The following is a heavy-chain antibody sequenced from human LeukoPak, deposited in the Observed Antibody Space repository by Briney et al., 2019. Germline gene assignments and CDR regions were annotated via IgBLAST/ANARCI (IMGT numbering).Heavy chain of an antibody. CDR1: GFTFDDYA. Sequence: GRSLRLSCAASGFTFDDYAMHWVRQAPGKGLEWVSGIRWNSGSIGYADSVKGRFTISGDNAKNSLYLQMNSLRAEDTALYYCAKVGTRLGYFDYWGQGTLVTVSS. V-gene: IGHV3-9*01. J-gene: IGHJ4*02. CDR3: AKVGTRLGYFDY. CDR2: IRWNSGSI. D-gene: IGHD7-27*01.